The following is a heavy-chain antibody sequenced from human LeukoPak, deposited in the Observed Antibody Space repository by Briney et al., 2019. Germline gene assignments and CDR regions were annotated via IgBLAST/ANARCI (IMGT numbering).Heavy chain of an antibody. Sequence: GGSLRLSCAASGFTFNDYYMSWIRQAPGKGLEWLSYINIGGTNTHYADSVKGRFTISRGNAKKSLYLEMNNLRAEDTAVYYCATDGAGFDTWGQGVLVTVSS. CDR3: ATDGAGFDT. V-gene: IGHV3-11*01. J-gene: IGHJ5*02. CDR2: INIGGTNT. CDR1: GFTFNDYY.